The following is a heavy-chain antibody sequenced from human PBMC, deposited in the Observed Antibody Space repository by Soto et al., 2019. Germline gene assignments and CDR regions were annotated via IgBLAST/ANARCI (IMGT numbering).Heavy chain of an antibody. V-gene: IGHV3-30*03. CDR1: GCSFSNYG. CDR2: ISYDGSTK. CDR3: ATDQLSPFWSAFPPYYSYTMDV. J-gene: IGHJ6*02. D-gene: IGHD3-3*01. Sequence: PGGSLRLTWAASGCSFSNYGMHWIRLAPGRGLEWVAVISYDGSTKYYGDSVKGRCTICRDNAINTLYLQMNSVRAEDTAVDYCATDQLSPFWSAFPPYYSYTMDVWGPVTTVTASS.